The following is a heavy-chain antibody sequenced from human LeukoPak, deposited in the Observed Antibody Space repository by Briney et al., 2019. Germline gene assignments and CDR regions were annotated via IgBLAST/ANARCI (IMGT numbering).Heavy chain of an antibody. Sequence: SVKVSCKASGGIFSSYTISWVRQAPGQGLEWMGRIIPILGIANYAQKFQGRVTITADKSTSTAYMELSSLRSEDTAVYYCASAIIAARPDYFDYWGQGTLVTVSS. D-gene: IGHD6-6*01. CDR1: GGIFSSYT. J-gene: IGHJ4*02. V-gene: IGHV1-69*02. CDR2: IIPILGIA. CDR3: ASAIIAARPDYFDY.